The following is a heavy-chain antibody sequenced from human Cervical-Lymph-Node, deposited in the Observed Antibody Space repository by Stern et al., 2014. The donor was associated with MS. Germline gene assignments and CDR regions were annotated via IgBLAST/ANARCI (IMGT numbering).Heavy chain of an antibody. J-gene: IGHJ6*02. Sequence: VQLGESGAEVKKPGSSVKLSCKASGGTFSSYAISWVRQAHGQGLEWMGGLIPIFGTANYAQKFQGRVTITADESTSTAYMELSSLRSEDTAVYYCARGELKEGLVRGMDVWGQGTTVTVSS. CDR3: ARGELKEGLVRGMDV. D-gene: IGHD1-26*01. CDR2: LIPIFGTA. V-gene: IGHV1-69*01. CDR1: GGTFSSYA.